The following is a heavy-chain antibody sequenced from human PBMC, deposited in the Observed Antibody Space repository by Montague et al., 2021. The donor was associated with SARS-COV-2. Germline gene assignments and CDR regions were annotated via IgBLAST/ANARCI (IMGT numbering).Heavy chain of an antibody. D-gene: IGHD4-17*01. CDR1: GFTFDDYA. V-gene: IGHV3-9*01. J-gene: IGHJ4*02. Sequence: SLRLSCAASGFTFDDYAMHWVRQAPGKGLEWVSGISWNSGSIGYADSVKGRFTISRDNAKNSLYLQMNSPRAEDTALYYCAFYGDYALDYWGQGTLVTVSS. CDR2: ISWNSGSI. CDR3: AFYGDYALDY.